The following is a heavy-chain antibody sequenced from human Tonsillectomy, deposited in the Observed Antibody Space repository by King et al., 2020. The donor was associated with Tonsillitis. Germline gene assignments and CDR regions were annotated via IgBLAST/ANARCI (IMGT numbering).Heavy chain of an antibody. D-gene: IGHD3-10*01. CDR3: ARDGWFGESYYYYYGMDV. CDR1: GFTFSTYD. V-gene: IGHV3-48*01. J-gene: IGHJ6*02. CDR2: XXXXXXXX. Sequence: VQLVESGGGLVQPGGSLRLSCAASGFTFSTYDMNWVXXAPXKGXXXXXXXXXXXXXXXXXXXVXXRFXISRXXAKKSLYLQMXXXRAEDTAVYYCARDGWFGESYYYYYGMDVWGQGTTVTVSS.